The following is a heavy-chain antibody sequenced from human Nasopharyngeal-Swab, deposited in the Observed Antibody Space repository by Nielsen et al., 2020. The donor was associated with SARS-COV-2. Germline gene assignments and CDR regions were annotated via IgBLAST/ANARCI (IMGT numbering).Heavy chain of an antibody. CDR1: GYTLTELS. CDR3: ATGVAVAGRTHFVNY. J-gene: IGHJ4*02. Sequence: ASVKVSCKVSGYTLTELSMHWVRQAPGKGLEWMGGFDPEDGETIYAQKFQGRVTMTEDTSTDTAYMELSGLRSEDTAVYYCATGVAVAGRTHFVNYWGQGTLVTVSS. CDR2: FDPEDGET. V-gene: IGHV1-24*01. D-gene: IGHD6-19*01.